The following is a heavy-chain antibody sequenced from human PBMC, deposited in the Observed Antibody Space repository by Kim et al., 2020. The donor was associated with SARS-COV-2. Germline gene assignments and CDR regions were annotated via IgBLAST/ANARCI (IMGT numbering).Heavy chain of an antibody. CDR2: IYSGGST. CDR3: ARDDYSPYRFQD. J-gene: IGHJ1*01. Sequence: GGSLRLSCAASGFTVSGNSMNWVRQAPGKGLEWVSIIYSGGSTYYADSVRGRFTLSRDISKNTLYLQMNRLRAEDTAVYYCARDDYSPYRFQDWGQGTLVAVSS. D-gene: IGHD4-4*01. V-gene: IGHV3-53*01. CDR1: GFTVSGNS.